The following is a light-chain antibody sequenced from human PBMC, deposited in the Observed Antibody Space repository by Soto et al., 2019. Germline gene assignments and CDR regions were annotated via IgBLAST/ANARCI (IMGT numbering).Light chain of an antibody. V-gene: IGKV3-20*01. J-gene: IGKJ1*01. Sequence: EIVLMQSPGTLSLSPGEGATLSCRASQSGNNNYLAWYQQKPGQAPTVLIFDTFRRATGVPDRFSGSGSGTDFTLTISRLEPEDFGIYYCQQYGNPPQTFGQGTTVEIK. CDR1: QSGNNNY. CDR2: DTF. CDR3: QQYGNPPQT.